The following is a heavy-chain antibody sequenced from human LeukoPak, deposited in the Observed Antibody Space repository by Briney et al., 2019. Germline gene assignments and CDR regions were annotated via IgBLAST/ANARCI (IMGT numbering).Heavy chain of an antibody. CDR3: ARAAWFGEPFDY. V-gene: IGHV3-30*04. CDR2: ISYDGSNK. J-gene: IGHJ4*02. Sequence: GGSLGLSCAASGFTFSSYAMHWVRQAPGKGLEWVAVISYDGSNKYYADSVKGRFTISRDNSKNTLYLQMNSLRAEDTAVYYCARAAWFGEPFDYWGQGTLVTVSS. D-gene: IGHD3-10*01. CDR1: GFTFSSYA.